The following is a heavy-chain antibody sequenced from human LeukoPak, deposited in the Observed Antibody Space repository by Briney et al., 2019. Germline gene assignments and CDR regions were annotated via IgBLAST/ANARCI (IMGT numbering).Heavy chain of an antibody. CDR1: GFTFNNYG. D-gene: IGHD2-15*01. Sequence: SLRLSCAASGFTFNNYGMHWVRQAPGKGLEWVAVISYHGEQKYYADSVKGRFTISRDSTKSVLNLEMHSLRPDDTAVYYCAKDRRFGSYEGAFDNWGQGTLVTVSS. CDR2: ISYHGEQK. CDR3: AKDRRFGSYEGAFDN. V-gene: IGHV3-30*18. J-gene: IGHJ4*02.